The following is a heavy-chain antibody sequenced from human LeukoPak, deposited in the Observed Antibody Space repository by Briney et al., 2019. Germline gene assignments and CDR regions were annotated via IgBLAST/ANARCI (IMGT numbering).Heavy chain of an antibody. Sequence: PGGSLRLSCTASGLTFGSYGMNWVRQAPGKGLEWVSTITSDSSHIYYADSVKGRFTISRDNAKNSLYLQMNSLTVEDTAVYYCARGIAADEEHFWGQGTLVTVSS. V-gene: IGHV3-21*01. J-gene: IGHJ4*02. CDR2: ITSDSSHI. D-gene: IGHD6-13*01. CDR3: ARGIAADEEHF. CDR1: GLTFGSYG.